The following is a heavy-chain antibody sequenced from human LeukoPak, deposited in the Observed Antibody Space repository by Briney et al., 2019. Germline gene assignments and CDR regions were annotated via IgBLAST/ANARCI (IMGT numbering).Heavy chain of an antibody. CDR3: ARHRIAAADGWFNWFDP. D-gene: IGHD6-13*01. V-gene: IGHV4-39*01. Sequence: PSETLSLTCTVSGGSISSSSYYWGWIRQPPGKGLEWIGNIYYSGSTYYNPSLKSRVTISVDTSKNQFSLKLSSVTAADTAVYYCARHRIAAADGWFNWFDPWGQGTLVTVSS. CDR1: GGSISSSSYY. CDR2: IYYSGST. J-gene: IGHJ5*02.